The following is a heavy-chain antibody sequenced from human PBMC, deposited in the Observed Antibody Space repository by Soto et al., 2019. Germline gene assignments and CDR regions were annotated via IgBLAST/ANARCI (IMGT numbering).Heavy chain of an antibody. CDR3: AKANYELAYYFYGMDV. CDR1: GFTFSSYA. J-gene: IGHJ6*04. CDR2: ISGSGGST. D-gene: IGHD1-7*01. Sequence: PGGSLRLSCAASGFTFSSYAMSWVRQAPGKGLEWVSAISGSGGSTYYADSVKGRFTISRDNSKNTLYLQMNSLRAEDTAVYYCAKANYELAYYFYGMDVWGKGTTVTVSS. V-gene: IGHV3-23*01.